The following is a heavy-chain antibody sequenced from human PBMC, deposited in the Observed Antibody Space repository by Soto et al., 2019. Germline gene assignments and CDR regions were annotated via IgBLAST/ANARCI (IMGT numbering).Heavy chain of an antibody. CDR3: APDPEYSSSEGFDGY. V-gene: IGHV1-69*13. J-gene: IGHJ4*02. CDR2: IIPIFGTA. Sequence: SVTVSCTASGGTFSSYAISWVRQDPGQGLEWMGGIIPIFGTANYAQKFQGRVTITADESTSTAYMELSSLRSEDTAVYYCAPDPEYSSSEGFDGYWGQGTLVTVSS. CDR1: GGTFSSYA. D-gene: IGHD6-6*01.